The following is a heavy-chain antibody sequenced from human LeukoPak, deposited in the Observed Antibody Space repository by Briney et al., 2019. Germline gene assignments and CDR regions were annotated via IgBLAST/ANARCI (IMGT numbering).Heavy chain of an antibody. Sequence: GGSLRLSCAASGFTFSSYSMNWVRQAPGKGLEWVSSISSSSSYIYYADSVKGRFTISRDNAKNSLYLQMNSLRAEDTAVYYCARAPSTLLRFLEWLPGIAATEPNWFDPWGQGTLVTVSS. CDR1: GFTFSSYS. D-gene: IGHD3-3*01. CDR2: ISSSSSYI. CDR3: ARAPSTLLRFLEWLPGIAATEPNWFDP. J-gene: IGHJ5*02. V-gene: IGHV3-21*01.